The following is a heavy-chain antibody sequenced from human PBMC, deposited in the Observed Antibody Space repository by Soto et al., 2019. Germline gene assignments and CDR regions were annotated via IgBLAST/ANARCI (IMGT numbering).Heavy chain of an antibody. D-gene: IGHD4-17*01. CDR3: ARAPREVTTDY. CDR2: IYYSGST. J-gene: IGHJ4*02. CDR1: GGSVSSGSYY. Sequence: QVQLQESGPGLVKPSETLSLTCTVSGGSVSSGSYYWSWIRQPPGKGLEWIGYIYYSGSTNYNPSLKSRVTISVDTSKNQFSLKLSSVTAADTAVYYCARAPREVTTDYWGQGTLVTVSS. V-gene: IGHV4-61*01.